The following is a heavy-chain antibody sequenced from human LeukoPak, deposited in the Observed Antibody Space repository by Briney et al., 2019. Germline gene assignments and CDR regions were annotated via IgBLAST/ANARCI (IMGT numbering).Heavy chain of an antibody. D-gene: IGHD1-1*01. Sequence: PSETLSLTCGVSGGSISSTNWWTWVRQPPGKGLEWIGEVHLDGRTNYNPSLQSRLTMSVDFSENHISLKLTSVTAADTAVYYCARHSNNIWNYFEYWGQGTLVTVSS. CDR1: GGSISSTNW. J-gene: IGHJ4*02. CDR3: ARHSNNIWNYFEY. V-gene: IGHV4-4*02. CDR2: VHLDGRT.